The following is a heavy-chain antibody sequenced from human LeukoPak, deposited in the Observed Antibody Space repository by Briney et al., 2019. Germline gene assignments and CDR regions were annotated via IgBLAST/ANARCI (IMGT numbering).Heavy chain of an antibody. D-gene: IGHD6-19*01. V-gene: IGHV3-53*04. CDR2: VYSGGSI. CDR3: ARSYNSAWLDY. Sequence: GGSLRLSCAASGFTVSSSYMSWVRQAPGKGLEWVSIVYSGGSIYYADSVKGRFTTSRHNSNNTLDLQMNSLSTEDTAMYYCARSYNSAWLDYWGQGTLVTVSS. CDR1: GFTVSSSY. J-gene: IGHJ4*02.